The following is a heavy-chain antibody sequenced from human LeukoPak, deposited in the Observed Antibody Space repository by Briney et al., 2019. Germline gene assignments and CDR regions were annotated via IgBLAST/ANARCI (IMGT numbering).Heavy chain of an antibody. D-gene: IGHD3-22*01. CDR1: GGSISSHY. CDR3: ARGHPITMIHEGAFDT. CDR2: IYYSGST. Sequence: SSETLSLTCTVSGGSISSHYWSWIRQPPGKGLEWIGYIYYSGSTNYNPSLKSRVTISVDTSKNQFSLKLSSVTAADTAVYYCARGHPITMIHEGAFDTWGQGTMVTVSS. V-gene: IGHV4-59*11. J-gene: IGHJ3*02.